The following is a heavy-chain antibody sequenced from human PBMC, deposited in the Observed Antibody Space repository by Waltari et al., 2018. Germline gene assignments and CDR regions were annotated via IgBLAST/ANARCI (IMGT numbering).Heavy chain of an antibody. CDR1: GYTFTSYD. CDR2: RNPNSGNT. V-gene: IGHV1-8*01. D-gene: IGHD1-26*01. Sequence: QVQLVQSGAEVTKPGASVQVSCKASGYTFTSYDINWVRQATGQGLEWMGWRNPNSGNTGYAKKCQGRVTMTRNTSISTAYMELSSLRSEDTAVYYCARASGSYRRRYFDLWGRGTLVTVSS. CDR3: ARASGSYRRRYFDL. J-gene: IGHJ2*01.